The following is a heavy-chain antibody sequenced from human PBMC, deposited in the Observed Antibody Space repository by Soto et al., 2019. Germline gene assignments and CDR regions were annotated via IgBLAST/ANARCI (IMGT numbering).Heavy chain of an antibody. CDR3: AKGLSSLEWLALGAPFDR. V-gene: IGHV3-23*01. CDR1: GFTFSSYA. Sequence: EVHLLESGGNVVQPGGSLRLSCAASGFTFSSYAMNWVRQAPGKGLEWVSSISANGRNTYYADSVKGRFTISRDRSKNTLYLQLHSLRVEDTAIYYSAKGLSSLEWLALGAPFDRWGEATVVTV. J-gene: IGHJ4*02. CDR2: ISANGRNT. D-gene: IGHD3-3*01.